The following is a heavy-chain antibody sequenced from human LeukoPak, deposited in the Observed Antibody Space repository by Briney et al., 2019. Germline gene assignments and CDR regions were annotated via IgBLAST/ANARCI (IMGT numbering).Heavy chain of an antibody. CDR1: GYTFTGYY. J-gene: IGHJ4*02. CDR3: ARSPRSGYSGYDINY. CDR2: INPNSGGT. D-gene: IGHD5-12*01. V-gene: IGHV1-2*02. Sequence: ASVTVSCKASGYTFTGYYMHWVRQAPGQGLEWMGWINPNSGGTNYAQKFQGRVTMTRDTSISTVYMELSRLRSDDTAVYYCARSPRSGYSGYDINYWGQGTLVTVSS.